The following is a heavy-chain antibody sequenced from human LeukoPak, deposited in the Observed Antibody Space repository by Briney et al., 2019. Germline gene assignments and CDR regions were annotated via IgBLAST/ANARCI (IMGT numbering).Heavy chain of an antibody. Sequence: GGSLRLSCAASGFTVSGNQMSWVRQAPGKGLEWVSYISSSSSTIYYADSVKGRFTISRDNAKNSLYLQMNSLRAEDTAVYYCARDRWSSTSYNDYWGQGTLVTVSS. J-gene: IGHJ4*02. V-gene: IGHV3-48*01. CDR1: GFTVSGNQ. D-gene: IGHD2-2*01. CDR2: ISSSSSTI. CDR3: ARDRWSSTSYNDY.